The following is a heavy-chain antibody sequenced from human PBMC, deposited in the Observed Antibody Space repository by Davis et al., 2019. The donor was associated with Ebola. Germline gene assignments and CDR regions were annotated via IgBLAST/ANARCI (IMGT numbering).Heavy chain of an antibody. CDR2: INPNNGAT. CDR3: TSQEGS. CDR1: GYTFTSYD. V-gene: IGHV1-2*02. J-gene: IGHJ5*02. Sequence: ASVKVSCKASGYTFTSYDINWVRQAPGQGLEWMGWINPNNGATGFAQKFQGRVTMTRDTSINTAYMELSRLRSDDTAVYYCTSQEGSWGQGTLVTVSS.